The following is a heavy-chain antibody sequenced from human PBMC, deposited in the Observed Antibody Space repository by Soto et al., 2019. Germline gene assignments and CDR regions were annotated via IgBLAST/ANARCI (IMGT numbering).Heavy chain of an antibody. V-gene: IGHV3-74*01. J-gene: IGHJ4*02. Sequence: EVQLVESGGGLVQPGGCLRLSCAASGFTLRSYWMHWVRQVSGKGLVWVSRISGDGNITTYADSVKGRFTISRDNANNSLSLQMSSLRAEDTALYDCVRDVATSGRSFDYWGQGTLVTVSS. CDR3: VRDVATSGRSFDY. CDR1: GFTLRSYW. CDR2: ISGDGNIT. D-gene: IGHD5-12*01.